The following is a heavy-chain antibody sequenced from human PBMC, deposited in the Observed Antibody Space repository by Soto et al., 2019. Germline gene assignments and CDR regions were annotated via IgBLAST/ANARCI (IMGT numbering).Heavy chain of an antibody. D-gene: IGHD2-15*01. CDR1: GFTFSTYN. Sequence: EVQLLESGGGLVQPGGSLRLSCAASGFTFSTYNMCWVRQAPGKGLEWVSAITGNGGDTYYADSVKGRFTISRDNSQNTVYLQMNSLTVADTAVYYCATRRGCSGATCYGLDYWGQGTPVTVSS. CDR2: ITGNGGDT. V-gene: IGHV3-23*01. J-gene: IGHJ4*02. CDR3: ATRRGCSGATCYGLDY.